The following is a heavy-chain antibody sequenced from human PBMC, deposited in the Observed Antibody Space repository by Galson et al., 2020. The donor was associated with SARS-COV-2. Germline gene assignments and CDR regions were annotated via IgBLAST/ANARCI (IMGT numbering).Heavy chain of an antibody. CDR2: IIPIFGPA. CDR3: ARDLRYSYGYYYYDYMGV. D-gene: IGHD5-18*01. Sequence: SAKVTCKASAGTFSSYHISWVRQAPGQGLQWMGAIIPIFGPANYAQKFQGRVTITADDSTSTAYMELSSLRSEDTAVYYCARDLRYSYGYYYYDYMGVWGKGTTVTVSS. J-gene: IGHJ6*03. CDR1: AGTFSSYH. V-gene: IGHV1-69*13.